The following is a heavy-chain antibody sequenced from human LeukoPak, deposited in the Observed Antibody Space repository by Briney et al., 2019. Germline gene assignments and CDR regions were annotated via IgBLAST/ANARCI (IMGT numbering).Heavy chain of an antibody. Sequence: AGGSLRLSCAASGFTFSNTWMNWVRQAPGKGLEWVGHIKSKTDGGTTDYAAPVKGRFTISRDDSKNTLYLQINSLKTEDTAVYYCTTLYGSGSYYWGQGTLVTVSS. CDR3: TTLYGSGSYY. CDR2: IKSKTDGGTT. D-gene: IGHD3-10*01. J-gene: IGHJ4*02. CDR1: GFTFSNTW. V-gene: IGHV3-15*01.